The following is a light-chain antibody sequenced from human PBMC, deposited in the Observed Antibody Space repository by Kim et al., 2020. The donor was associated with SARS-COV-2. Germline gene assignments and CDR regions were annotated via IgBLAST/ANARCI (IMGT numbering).Light chain of an antibody. Sequence: GVRRTARISEGENHLGSKNVHWYEQTTDQAHGLGIYRDSNRPSGIPERFSGSNSGNTATLTISRAQAGDEADYYCQVWDSSTVVFGGGTQLTVL. CDR1: HLGSKN. J-gene: IGLJ2*01. CDR3: QVWDSSTVV. V-gene: IGLV3-9*01. CDR2: RDS.